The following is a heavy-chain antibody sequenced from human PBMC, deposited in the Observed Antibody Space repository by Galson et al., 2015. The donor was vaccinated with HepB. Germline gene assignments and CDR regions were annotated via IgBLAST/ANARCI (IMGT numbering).Heavy chain of an antibody. CDR1: GGSISSSLYY. D-gene: IGHD6-13*01. CDR3: AGQPGYRSIWYWFDP. V-gene: IGHV4-39*01. J-gene: IGHJ5*02. Sequence: TLSLTCTVSGGSISSSLYYWGWIRQPPGEGLEWIGSIYYTGSTYYNPSLNSRVTISVDTSKNQFSLKVSSVTAADTAVYYYAGQPGYRSIWYWFDPWGQGTLVAVSS. CDR2: IYYTGST.